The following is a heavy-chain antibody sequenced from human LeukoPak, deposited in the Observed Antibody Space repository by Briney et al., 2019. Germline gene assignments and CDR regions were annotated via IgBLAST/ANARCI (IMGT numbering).Heavy chain of an antibody. V-gene: IGHV1-69*05. CDR3: ARELMVGAVDY. J-gene: IGHJ4*02. CDR1: GGTFSCYA. CDR2: IIPIFGTA. Sequence: GASVKVSCKASGGTFSCYAISWVRQAPGQGLEWMGRIIPIFGTANYAQKFQGRVTITTDESTSTAYMELSSLRSEDTAVYYCARELMVGAVDYWGQGTLVTVSS. D-gene: IGHD2-8*01.